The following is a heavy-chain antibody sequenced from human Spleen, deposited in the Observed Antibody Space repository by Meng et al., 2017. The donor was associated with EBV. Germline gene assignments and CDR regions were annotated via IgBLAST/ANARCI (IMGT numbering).Heavy chain of an antibody. CDR3: ARGGYCSSTSCYDFGY. D-gene: IGHD2-2*01. Sequence: QVRPGHPGPEVKEPGASLRVSCKASGYSFTNYSIHWVRHALGHGLQWMGLINPTVTRTTHAQDFPDRVIMTRDTSTSTVYMELSSLRFQDTAVYYCARGGYCSSTSCYDFGYWGQGTLVTVSS. CDR1: GYSFTNYS. J-gene: IGHJ4*02. CDR2: INPTVTRT. V-gene: IGHV1-46*01.